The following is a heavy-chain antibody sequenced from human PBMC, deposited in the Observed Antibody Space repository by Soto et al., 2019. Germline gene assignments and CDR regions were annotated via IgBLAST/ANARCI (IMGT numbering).Heavy chain of an antibody. CDR1: GGSISSSSYY. CDR3: ARRVTTVVVDAFDI. V-gene: IGHV4-39*07. D-gene: IGHD4-17*01. Sequence: SETLSLTCTVSGGSISSSSYYWGWIRQPPGKGLEWIGSIYYSGSTYYNPSLKSRVTISVDTAKNHFSLKLSSVTAADTAVYYCARRVTTVVVDAFDIWGQGTMVTVSS. CDR2: IYYSGST. J-gene: IGHJ3*02.